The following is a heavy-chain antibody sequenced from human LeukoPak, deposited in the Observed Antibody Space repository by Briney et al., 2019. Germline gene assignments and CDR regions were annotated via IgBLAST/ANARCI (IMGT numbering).Heavy chain of an antibody. D-gene: IGHD1-26*01. J-gene: IGHJ2*01. CDR3: ARDPWVGATPPSGWYFDL. V-gene: IGHV4-34*01. CDR2: INHSGST. Sequence: SETLSLTCAVYGGSFSGYYWSWIRQPPGKGLEWIGEINHSGSTNYNPSLKSRVTISVDTSKNQFSLKLSSVTAADTAVYYCARDPWVGATPPSGWYFDLWGRGTLVTVSS. CDR1: GGSFSGYY.